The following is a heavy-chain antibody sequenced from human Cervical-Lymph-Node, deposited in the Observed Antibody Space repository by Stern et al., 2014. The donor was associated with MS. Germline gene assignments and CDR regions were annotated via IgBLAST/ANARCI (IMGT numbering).Heavy chain of an antibody. V-gene: IGHV2-5*02. CDR1: GFSLSSDGVA. CDR2: IYWDDDQ. J-gene: IGHJ6*02. CDR3: VHLSHYYGLDV. Sequence: VTLRESGPALVTPTQTLTLTCTFSGFSLSSDGVAVGWIRQPPGQALEWLGLIYWDDDQRYSPSLQSRLTITKDTSKNQVVLRLTNMDPVDTATYYCVHLSHYYGLDVWGQGTTVSVSS.